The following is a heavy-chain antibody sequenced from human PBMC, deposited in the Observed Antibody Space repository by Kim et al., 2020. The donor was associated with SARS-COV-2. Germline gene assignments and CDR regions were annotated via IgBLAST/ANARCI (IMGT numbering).Heavy chain of an antibody. Sequence: SETLSLTCTVSGDSIGSSSYYWGWIRQPPGKGLEWIGSIYYSGSTYYNPSLKSRVTISVDTSKNQFSLKLSSVTAADTAVYYCARQGRDGYNRHFDYWGQGTLVTVSS. CDR1: GDSIGSSSYY. CDR2: IYYSGST. CDR3: ARQGRDGYNRHFDY. J-gene: IGHJ4*02. D-gene: IGHD5-12*01. V-gene: IGHV4-39*01.